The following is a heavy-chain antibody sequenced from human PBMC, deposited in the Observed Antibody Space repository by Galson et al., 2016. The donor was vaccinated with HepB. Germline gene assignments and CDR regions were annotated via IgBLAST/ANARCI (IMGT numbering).Heavy chain of an antibody. CDR3: AKTLPPSRTLDVFDV. CDR2: VSYDGDAD. CDR1: GFTFTSYS. Sequence: SLRLSCAASGFTFTSYSLHWVRQRPGTGLEWLAFVSYDGDADHYVASVRGRFTISRDTSKNILFLQMNSLRVEDTAVYYCAKTLPPSRTLDVFDVWGQGTMVIVSS. J-gene: IGHJ3*01. V-gene: IGHV3-30*04. D-gene: IGHD2-21*01.